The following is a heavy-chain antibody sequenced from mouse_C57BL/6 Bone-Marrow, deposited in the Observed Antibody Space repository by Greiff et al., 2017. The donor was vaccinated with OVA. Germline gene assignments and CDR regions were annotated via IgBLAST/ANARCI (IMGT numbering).Heavy chain of an antibody. CDR3: ARNYGSSGAWFAY. CDR1: GYTFTSYW. Sequence: QVQLKQPGAELVMPGASVKLSCKASGYTFTSYWMHWVKQRPGQGLEWIGEIDPSDSYTNYNQKFKGKSTLTVDKSSSTAYMQLSSLTSEDSAVYYCARNYGSSGAWFAYWGQGTLVTVSA. CDR2: IDPSDSYT. J-gene: IGHJ3*01. D-gene: IGHD1-1*01. V-gene: IGHV1-69*01.